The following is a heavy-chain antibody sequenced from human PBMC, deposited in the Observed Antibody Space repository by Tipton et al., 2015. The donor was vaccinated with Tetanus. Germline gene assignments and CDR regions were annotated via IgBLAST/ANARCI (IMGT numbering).Heavy chain of an antibody. CDR3: ARGSRYYFDS. CDR1: GGSISSGGFY. J-gene: IGHJ4*02. Sequence: TLSLTCAVSGGSISSGGFYWTWIRQHPGKGLEWIGYILYTGSTFTTPSLKSRVTISVDTSKNQFSLKLTSVPAADTAVFDCARGSRYYFDSWGQGTLVTVSS. V-gene: IGHV4-31*11. CDR2: ILYTGST.